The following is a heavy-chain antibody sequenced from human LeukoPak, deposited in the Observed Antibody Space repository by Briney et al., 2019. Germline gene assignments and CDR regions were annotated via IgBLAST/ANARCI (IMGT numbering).Heavy chain of an antibody. CDR3: ARKTGTTGEAFDY. D-gene: IGHD1-1*01. Sequence: GGSLRLSCEGSAFIFSGHWMNWVRQTPGKGLEWVANIKVDGSEKYYVDSVKGRFTISRDNAENSLYLQMNSLRAEDTAVYYCARKTGTTGEAFDYWGQGTLVTVSS. CDR2: IKVDGSEK. CDR1: AFIFSGHW. V-gene: IGHV3-7*03. J-gene: IGHJ4*02.